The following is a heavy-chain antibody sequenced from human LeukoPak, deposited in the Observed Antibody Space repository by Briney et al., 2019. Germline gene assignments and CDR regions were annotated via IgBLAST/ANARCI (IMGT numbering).Heavy chain of an antibody. CDR2: IWYDGSNK. CDR1: GFTFSSYG. J-gene: IGHJ4*02. V-gene: IGHV3-33*01. D-gene: IGHD6-19*01. CDR3: ARTSAEGASGRLFDY. Sequence: GGSLRLSCAASGFTFSSYGMHWVRQAPGKGLEWVAVIWYDGSNKYYADSVKGRFTISRDNSKNTLYLQMNSLRAEDTAVYYCARTSAEGASGRLFDYWGQGTLVTVSS.